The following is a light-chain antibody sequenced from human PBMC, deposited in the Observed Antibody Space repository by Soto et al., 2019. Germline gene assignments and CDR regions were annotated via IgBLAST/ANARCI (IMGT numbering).Light chain of an antibody. CDR3: QQYGGSPLT. CDR1: QSVSSSY. Sequence: EIVLTQSPGTLSLSPGERATLSCRASQSVSSSYLAWYQLKPGQAPRLLIYGASSRATGIPDRFSGSGSGTDFTLTISRLEPEDFAVYYCQQYGGSPLTFGGGTKVEIK. J-gene: IGKJ4*01. CDR2: GAS. V-gene: IGKV3-20*01.